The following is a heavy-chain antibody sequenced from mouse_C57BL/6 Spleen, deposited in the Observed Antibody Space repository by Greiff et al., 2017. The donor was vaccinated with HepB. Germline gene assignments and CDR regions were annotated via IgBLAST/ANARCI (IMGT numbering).Heavy chain of an antibody. Sequence: EVQLQQSGPELVKPGASVKISCKASGYTFTDYYMNWVKQSHGKSLEWIGDINPNNGGTSYNQKFKGKATLTVDKSSSTAYMELRSLTSEDSAVYYCASYRDGRYYFDYWGQGTTLTVSS. CDR1: GYTFTDYY. D-gene: IGHD1-1*01. J-gene: IGHJ2*01. V-gene: IGHV1-26*01. CDR2: INPNNGGT. CDR3: ASYRDGRYYFDY.